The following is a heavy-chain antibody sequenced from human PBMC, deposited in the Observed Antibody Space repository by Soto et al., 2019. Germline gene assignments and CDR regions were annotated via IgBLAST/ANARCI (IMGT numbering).Heavy chain of an antibody. CDR1: GGNIISGGCY. J-gene: IGHJ4*02. V-gene: IGHV4-31*03. CDR3: ARRAEVPAALDY. D-gene: IGHD2-2*01. CDR2: IYYSGST. Sequence: TLSVTCTVAGGNIISGGCYWSWIRQHPGKGLEWIGYIYYSGSTYYNPSLKSRVTISVDTSKNQFSLKLSSVTAADTAVYYCARRAEVPAALDYSGQGTLVTVSS.